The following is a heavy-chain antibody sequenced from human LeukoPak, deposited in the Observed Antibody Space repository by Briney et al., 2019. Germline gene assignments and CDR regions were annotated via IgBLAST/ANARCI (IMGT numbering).Heavy chain of an antibody. V-gene: IGHV3-74*01. Sequence: PGGSLRLSCAASGFTFSSYWMHWVRQAPGKGLVWVSRINSDGSNTLYADSVKGRFTISRDNAKDTLYLQMNSLRAEDTAVYYCARDQVSTGGDDFDYWGQGTLVTVSS. D-gene: IGHD5/OR15-5a*01. CDR3: ARDQVSTGGDDFDY. CDR2: INSDGSNT. J-gene: IGHJ4*02. CDR1: GFTFSSYW.